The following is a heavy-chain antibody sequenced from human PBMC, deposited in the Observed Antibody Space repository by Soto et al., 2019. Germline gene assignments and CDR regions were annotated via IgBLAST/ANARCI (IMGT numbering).Heavy chain of an antibody. D-gene: IGHD3-10*01. V-gene: IGHV1-24*01. CDR3: ATDLAGSGSYLSRENWFDP. CDR2: FDPEDGET. Sequence: ASVKVSCKGTGYTFTNYYMHWVRQAPGKGLEWMGGFDPEDGETIYAQKFQGRVTMTEDTSTDTAYMELSSLRSEDTAVYYCATDLAGSGSYLSRENWFDPWGQGTLVTVSS. CDR1: GYTFTNYY. J-gene: IGHJ5*02.